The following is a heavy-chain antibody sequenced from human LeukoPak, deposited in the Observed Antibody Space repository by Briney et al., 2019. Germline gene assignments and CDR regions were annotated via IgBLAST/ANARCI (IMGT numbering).Heavy chain of an antibody. V-gene: IGHV3-74*01. CDR3: ARGRGGY. J-gene: IGHJ4*02. CDR1: GFTFSTYY. CDR2: ISGDRSVT. Sequence: GGSLRLSCAASGFTFSTYYMHWVRQAPGKGLVWVSRISGDRSVTSYADSVRGRFTISRDNAKNTLYLQMNSLRAEDTAVYYCARGRGGYWGQGTLVTVSS. D-gene: IGHD6-25*01.